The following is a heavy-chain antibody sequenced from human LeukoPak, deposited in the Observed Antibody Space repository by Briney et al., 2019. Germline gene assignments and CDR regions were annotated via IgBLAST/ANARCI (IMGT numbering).Heavy chain of an antibody. V-gene: IGHV1-18*01. CDR3: APYYYDSSGYDDAFDI. Sequence: ASVKVSCKASGYTFTSYGISWVRQAPGQGLEWMGWISAYNGNTNYAQKLQGRVTMTTDTSTSTAYMGLRSLRSDDTAVYYCAPYYYDSSGYDDAFDIWGQGTMVTVSS. CDR2: ISAYNGNT. D-gene: IGHD3-22*01. CDR1: GYTFTSYG. J-gene: IGHJ3*02.